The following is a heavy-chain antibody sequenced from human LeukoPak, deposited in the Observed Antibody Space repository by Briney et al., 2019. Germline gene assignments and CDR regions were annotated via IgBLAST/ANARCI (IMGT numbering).Heavy chain of an antibody. J-gene: IGHJ4*02. V-gene: IGHV4-34*01. Sequence: SETLSLTCAVSGVSFNDYYWSWVRQTPGKGLEWIGEINHSGYTNDSPSLKSRVTLSIDTSRKQFSLNLRSATVADTGIYYCTRMTTGHDYWGQGTLVTVSS. CDR3: TRMTTGHDY. CDR2: INHSGYT. CDR1: GVSFNDYY. D-gene: IGHD4-17*01.